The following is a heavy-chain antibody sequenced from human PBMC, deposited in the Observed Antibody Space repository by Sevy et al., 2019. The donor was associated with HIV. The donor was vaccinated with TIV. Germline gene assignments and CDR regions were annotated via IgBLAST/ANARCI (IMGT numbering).Heavy chain of an antibody. Sequence: GGSLRLSCAASGFTFSSYSMNWVRQAPGKGLEWVSSISSSSSYIYYADSVKGRFTISRDNAKNSLYLQMNSLRAEDTAVYYCARHEYSSSWKPTPLDYWGQGTLVTVSS. J-gene: IGHJ4*02. CDR1: GFTFSSYS. V-gene: IGHV3-21*01. CDR3: ARHEYSSSWKPTPLDY. D-gene: IGHD6-6*01. CDR2: ISSSSSYI.